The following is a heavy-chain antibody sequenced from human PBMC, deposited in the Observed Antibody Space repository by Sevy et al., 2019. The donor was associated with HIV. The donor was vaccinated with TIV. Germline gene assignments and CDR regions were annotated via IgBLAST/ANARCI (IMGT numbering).Heavy chain of an antibody. CDR2: MYSGGSP. V-gene: IGHV3-23*03. D-gene: IGHD2-15*01. CDR3: ARGYCGGGSCTAFDP. Sequence: GGSLRLSCAASGFTFSFYAMTWVRQAPGKGLEWVSVMYSGGSPYYADSVKGRFALSRDMSKNTVYLQMNSLRAEDTAVYYCARGYCGGGSCTAFDPWGQGTLVTVSS. J-gene: IGHJ5*02. CDR1: GFTFSFYA.